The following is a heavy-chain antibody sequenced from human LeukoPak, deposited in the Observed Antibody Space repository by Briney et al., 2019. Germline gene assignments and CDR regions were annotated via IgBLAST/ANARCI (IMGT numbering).Heavy chain of an antibody. CDR3: ARAGIAAAAYGY. J-gene: IGHJ4*02. Sequence: ASVKVSCKASGYTFTSYYMHWVRQAPGQGLEWMGIINPSGGSTSYAQKFQGRVTMTRDTSTSTVYMELSSLRSVDTAVYYCARAGIAAAAYGYWGQGTLVTVSS. D-gene: IGHD6-13*01. CDR2: INPSGGST. V-gene: IGHV1-46*01. CDR1: GYTFTSYY.